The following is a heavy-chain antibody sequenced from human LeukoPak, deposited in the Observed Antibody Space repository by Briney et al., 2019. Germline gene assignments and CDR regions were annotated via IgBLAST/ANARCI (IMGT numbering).Heavy chain of an antibody. CDR3: ARVWFGEVDP. CDR2: MNPNSGNT. V-gene: IGHV1-8*01. J-gene: IGHJ5*02. D-gene: IGHD3-10*01. CDR1: GYTFTSYD. Sequence: ASVTVSFKASGYTFTSYDINWVRQATGQGREWMGWMNPNSGNTGYAQKFQGRATMTRNTSISTAYMELSSLRSEDTAVYYCARVWFGEVDPWGQGTLVTVSS.